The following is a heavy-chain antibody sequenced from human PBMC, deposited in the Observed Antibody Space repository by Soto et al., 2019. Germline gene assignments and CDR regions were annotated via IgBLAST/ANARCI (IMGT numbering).Heavy chain of an antibody. D-gene: IGHD3-3*01. Sequence: ASVKVSCKASGYTFTNHGISWVRQAPGQGLEWMGWISAHNGNTNYAQNFQGRVTMTTDRSTSTASMDLRSLRSDDTAIYYCARGGQYSYYGFLYVGMDVWGQGATVTVSS. CDR3: ARGGQYSYYGFLYVGMDV. CDR2: ISAHNGNT. J-gene: IGHJ6*02. CDR1: GYTFTNHG. V-gene: IGHV1-18*04.